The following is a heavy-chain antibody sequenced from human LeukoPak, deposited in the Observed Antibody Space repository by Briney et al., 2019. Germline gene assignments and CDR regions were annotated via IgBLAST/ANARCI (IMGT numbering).Heavy chain of an antibody. D-gene: IGHD3-22*01. J-gene: IGHJ3*02. V-gene: IGHV3-23*01. CDR1: KFTFSSYA. CDR3: AKSYYYDSSAYRDAFDI. CDR2: ISGSGGST. Sequence: GGSLRLSCAASKFTFSSYAMSWVRQAPGKGLEWVSAISGSGGSTYYADSVKGRFTISRDNSKNTLYLQMNSLRAEDTAVYYCAKSYYYDSSAYRDAFDIWGQGTMVTVSS.